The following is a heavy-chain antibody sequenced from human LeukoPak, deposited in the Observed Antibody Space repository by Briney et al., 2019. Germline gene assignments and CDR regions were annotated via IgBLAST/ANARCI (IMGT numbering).Heavy chain of an antibody. J-gene: IGHJ5*02. Sequence: ASVKVSCKASGYTFTGYYMHWVRQAPGRGLEWMGWINPNSGGTNYAQKFQGRVTMTRDTSISTAYMELSRLRSDDTAVYYCARDHWDPYNWSDPWGQGTLVTVSS. D-gene: IGHD7-27*01. V-gene: IGHV1-2*02. CDR2: INPNSGGT. CDR3: ARDHWDPYNWSDP. CDR1: GYTFTGYY.